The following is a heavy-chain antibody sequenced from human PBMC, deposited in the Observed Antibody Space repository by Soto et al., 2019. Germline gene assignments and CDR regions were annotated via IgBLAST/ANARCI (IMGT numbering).Heavy chain of an antibody. J-gene: IGHJ4*02. CDR1: GYTFTSYA. V-gene: IGHV1-3*05. CDR3: ARGSGWYPPFDY. Sequence: QVQLVQSGAEEKKPGASVKVSCKASGYTFTSYAMHWVRQAPGQRLEWMGWINAGNGNTKYSQKFQGRVTITWDTSASTAYMELSSLRSEDTAVYYCARGSGWYPPFDYWGQGTLVTVSS. D-gene: IGHD6-19*01. CDR2: INAGNGNT.